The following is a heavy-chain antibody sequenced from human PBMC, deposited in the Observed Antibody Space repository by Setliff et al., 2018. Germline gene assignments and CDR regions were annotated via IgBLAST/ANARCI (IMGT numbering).Heavy chain of an antibody. J-gene: IGHJ5*02. CDR2: ISAYNGNT. Sequence: ASVKVSCKDSGYTFSTYGISWVRQAPGQGLEWMGWISAYNGNTNYAQRFQGRVTMTTDTSTSTAYMELRSLRSDDTAVYYCARKTYYYDTSSMGWFDLWGQGTLVTVSS. CDR3: ARKTYYYDTSSMGWFDL. CDR1: GYTFSTYG. D-gene: IGHD3-22*01. V-gene: IGHV1-18*01.